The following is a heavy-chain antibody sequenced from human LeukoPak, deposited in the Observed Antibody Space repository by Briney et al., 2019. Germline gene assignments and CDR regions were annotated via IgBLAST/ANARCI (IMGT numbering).Heavy chain of an antibody. CDR1: SGSISTSNYY. CDR3: ARIGYDYVWGSYRYPAPHWLDP. Sequence: SETLSLTCTVSSGSISTSNYYWGWVRQPPGKALEWIGNIFYSGSTYYSPSLKSRVTISLDTSKNQFSLKLSSVTPADAAVYYCARIGYDYVWGSYRYPAPHWLDPWGPGTLVTVSS. J-gene: IGHJ5*02. D-gene: IGHD3-16*02. V-gene: IGHV4-39*07. CDR2: IFYSGST.